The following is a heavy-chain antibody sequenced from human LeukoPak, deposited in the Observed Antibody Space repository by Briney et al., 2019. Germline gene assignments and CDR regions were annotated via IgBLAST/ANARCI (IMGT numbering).Heavy chain of an antibody. D-gene: IGHD3-9*01. CDR1: GGSISSYY. CDR2: IYYSGST. V-gene: IGHV4-59*08. Sequence: PSETLSLTCTVSGGSISSYYWSWIRQPPGKGLEWIGYIYYSGSTNYNPSLKSRVTISVDTSKNQFSLKLSSVTAADTAVYYCVRHYDILTGYPDYWGQGTLVTVSS. CDR3: VRHYDILTGYPDY. J-gene: IGHJ4*02.